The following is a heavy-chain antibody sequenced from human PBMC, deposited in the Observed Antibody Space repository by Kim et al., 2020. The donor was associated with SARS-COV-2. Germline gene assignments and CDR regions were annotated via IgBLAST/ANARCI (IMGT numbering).Heavy chain of an antibody. V-gene: IGHV3-33*01. CDR1: GFTFSSYG. Sequence: GGSLRLSCAASGFTFSSYGMHWVRQAPGKGLEWVAVIWYDGSNKYYADSVKGRFTISRDNSKNTLYLQMNSLRAEDTAVYYCARDIPLDGSGSSQDYWGQGTLVTVSS. D-gene: IGHD3-10*01. CDR2: IWYDGSNK. CDR3: ARDIPLDGSGSSQDY. J-gene: IGHJ4*02.